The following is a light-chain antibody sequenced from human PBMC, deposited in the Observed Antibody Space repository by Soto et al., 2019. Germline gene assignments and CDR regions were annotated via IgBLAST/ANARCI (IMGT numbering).Light chain of an antibody. J-gene: IGKJ1*01. CDR3: QHYNSYSEA. CDR1: HTTSSW. CDR2: KAS. V-gene: IGKV1-5*03. Sequence: DIQMSQSPSTLSGSVGDRVTITCRASHTTSSWLAWYQQKPGKAPKLLIYKASTLKSGVPSRFSGSGSGTEFTLTISSLQPDDFATYYCQHYNSYSEAFGQGTKVDI.